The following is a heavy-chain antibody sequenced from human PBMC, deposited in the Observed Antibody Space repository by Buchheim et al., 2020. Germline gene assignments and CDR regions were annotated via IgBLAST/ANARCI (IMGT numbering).Heavy chain of an antibody. V-gene: IGHV3-23*01. CDR2: ILGSGSST. J-gene: IGHJ4*02. CDR3: TKAHDTSGYYPFVY. Sequence: EVQLLESGGGLVQPGGSLRLSCAVSGFTFSSYAMSWVRQAPGKGLEWVSAILGSGSSTYYADSVKGRFIISRDNSKNTLYLQMNSLRVEDTAVYYCTKAHDTSGYYPFVYGGQGTL. CDR1: GFTFSSYA. D-gene: IGHD3-22*01.